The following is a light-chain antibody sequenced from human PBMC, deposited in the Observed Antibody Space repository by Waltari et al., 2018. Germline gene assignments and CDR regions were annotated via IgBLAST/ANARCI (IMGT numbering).Light chain of an antibody. J-gene: IGLJ2*01. CDR2: DVT. Sequence: QSALTTPAPVSGSPGPSITISCPGTPSYLGLTDYVSWYQQRPGKAPKLMIFDVTKRPSGVSNRFSGSKSGDTASLTISGLQAEDEADYYCSAYTGGSTLVVFGGGTKVIVL. CDR1: PSYLGLTDY. V-gene: IGLV2-14*01. CDR3: SAYTGGSTLVV.